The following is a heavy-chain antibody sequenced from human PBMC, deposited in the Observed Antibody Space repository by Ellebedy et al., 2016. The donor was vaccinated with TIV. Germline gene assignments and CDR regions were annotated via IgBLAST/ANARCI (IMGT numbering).Heavy chain of an antibody. CDR1: GFTFSDYY. D-gene: IGHD4-11*01. CDR2: IYSGGST. Sequence: GGSLRLXCAASGFTFSDYYMSWIRQAPGKGLEWVSVIYSGGSTYYADSVKGRFTISRDNSKNTLYLQMNSLRAEDTAVYYCATWGRAWTTVTRDYWGQGTLVTVSS. V-gene: IGHV3-53*01. J-gene: IGHJ4*02. CDR3: ATWGRAWTTVTRDY.